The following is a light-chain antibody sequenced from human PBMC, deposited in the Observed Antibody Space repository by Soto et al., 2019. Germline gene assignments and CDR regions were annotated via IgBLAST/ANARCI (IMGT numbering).Light chain of an antibody. CDR2: GAS. Sequence: EIVLTQSPGTLSLSPGERVTLSCRASQSVTTRLAWYQHKPGQAPTLTMSGASNRASGVPVRFSGSGSGTDFTLTITRLEPEDVALYYCQQYGGSPITFGLGTRLEIK. CDR1: QSVTTR. V-gene: IGKV3-20*01. CDR3: QQYGGSPIT. J-gene: IGKJ5*01.